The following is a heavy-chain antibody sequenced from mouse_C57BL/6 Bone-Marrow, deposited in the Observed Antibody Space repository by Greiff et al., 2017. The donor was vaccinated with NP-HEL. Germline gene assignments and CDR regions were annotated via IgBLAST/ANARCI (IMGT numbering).Heavy chain of an antibody. CDR1: GYTFTSYW. D-gene: IGHD1-2*01. CDR2: IHPNSGST. J-gene: IGHJ3*01. V-gene: IGHV1-64*01. Sequence: QVQLQQSGAKLVKPGASVKLSCKASGYTFTSYWMHWVKQRPGQGLEWIGMIHPNSGSTNYNEKFKSKATLTVDKSSSTAYMQLSSLTSEDSAVYYCARGGLLRPSWFAYWGQGTLVTVSA. CDR3: ARGGLLRPSWFAY.